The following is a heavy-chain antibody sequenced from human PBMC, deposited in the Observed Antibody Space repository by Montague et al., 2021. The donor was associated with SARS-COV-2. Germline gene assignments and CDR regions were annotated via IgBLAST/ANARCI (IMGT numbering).Heavy chain of an antibody. CDR1: GGSFSSGDSC. V-gene: IGHV4-39*01. D-gene: IGHD6-13*01. J-gene: IGHJ4*02. Sequence: SETLSLTCSVSGGSFSSGDSCWGWLRQAPGKGLEWIGDLHYAGSAYYNPSLRSRVTISADTSKNQFSLKLNSVTAADTAVYYCVATYNGNWYYFDYWGQGTLVTVSS. CDR2: LHYAGSA. CDR3: VATYNGNWYYFDY.